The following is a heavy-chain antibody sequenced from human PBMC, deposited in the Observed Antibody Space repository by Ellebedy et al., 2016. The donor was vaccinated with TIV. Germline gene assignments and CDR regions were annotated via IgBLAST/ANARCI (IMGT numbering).Heavy chain of an antibody. CDR2: IKQDGSEK. CDR1: GFTFSSYW. CDR3: ARDIGSGWYYY. Sequence: GESLKISCAASGFTFSSYWMSWVRQAPGKGLEWVANIKQDGSEKYYVDSVKGRFTISRDNVKNSLYLQMNSLRAEDTAVYYCARDIGSGWYYYWGQGTLVTVSS. V-gene: IGHV3-7*01. D-gene: IGHD6-19*01. J-gene: IGHJ4*02.